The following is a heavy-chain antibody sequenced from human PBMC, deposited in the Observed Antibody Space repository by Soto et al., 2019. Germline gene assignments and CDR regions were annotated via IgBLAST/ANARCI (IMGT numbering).Heavy chain of an antibody. J-gene: IGHJ6*02. CDR2: ISAYNGNT. Sequence: QVQLVQSGGEVKKPGASVKVSCKTSGYSFTTYGISWVRQAPGQGLEWMGWISAYNGNTNYAQKLQGRVTMTTDTSTSTAYMELRSLRSDDTAVYYCARDGPAPYYYYGMGVWGQGSTVTVSS. CDR3: ARDGPAPYYYYGMGV. V-gene: IGHV1-18*01. CDR1: GYSFTTYG.